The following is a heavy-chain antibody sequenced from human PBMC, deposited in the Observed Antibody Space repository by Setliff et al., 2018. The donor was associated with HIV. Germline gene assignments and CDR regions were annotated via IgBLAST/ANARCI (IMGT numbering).Heavy chain of an antibody. J-gene: IGHJ4*02. CDR2: IYHSGRT. V-gene: IGHV4-4*02. CDR1: GGSISSSNW. Sequence: SETLSLTCAVSGGSISSSNWWSWVRQPPGKGLEWIGEIYHSGRTYYNPSLKSRVTISVDTSKNQFSLKLTSVTAADTSVYYCARDQPQDYDSLTGYYTGRYFDYWGRGTLVTVSS. CDR3: ARDQPQDYDSLTGYYTGRYFDY. D-gene: IGHD3-9*01.